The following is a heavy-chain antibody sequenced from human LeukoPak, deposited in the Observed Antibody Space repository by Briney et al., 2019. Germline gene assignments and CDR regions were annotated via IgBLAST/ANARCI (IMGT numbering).Heavy chain of an antibody. V-gene: IGHV1-2*02. CDR3: GRDFRDSLDY. CDR1: GFTFNNYG. J-gene: IGHJ4*02. Sequence: GASVKVSCKASGFTFNNYGISWARQAPGQGLEWMGWINPDSGGTNFAQKFQGRVTMTRDTSISTAYMELSRLRSDDTAVYYCGRDFRDSLDYWGQGTLVTVSS. CDR2: INPDSGGT.